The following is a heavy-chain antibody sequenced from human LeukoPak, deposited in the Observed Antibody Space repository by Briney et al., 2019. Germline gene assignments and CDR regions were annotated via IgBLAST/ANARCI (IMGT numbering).Heavy chain of an antibody. Sequence: GESLKISCKGSGYSFSTYWIAWVRQMPGKGLEWMGIIYPVDSNTRYSPSFQGQVTISADKSISTAYLQWSSLRASDTAMYYCARSSSGWSFDYWGQGTLVTVSS. D-gene: IGHD6-19*01. CDR1: GYSFSTYW. J-gene: IGHJ4*02. CDR3: ARSSSGWSFDY. V-gene: IGHV5-51*01. CDR2: IYPVDSNT.